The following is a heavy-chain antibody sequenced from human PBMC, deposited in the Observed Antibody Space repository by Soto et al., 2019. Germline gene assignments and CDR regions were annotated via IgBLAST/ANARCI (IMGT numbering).Heavy chain of an antibody. CDR1: GFTFSVYV. Sequence: PGGSLRLSCAATGFTFSVYVMTWVRQAPGKGLEWVSAVTANGGSTYSADSVKGRFTISRDNSKNTLFLQMNSLRAEDTAVYYCASLGVGDWANYYYYYGMDVWGQGPTVTVSS. CDR2: VTANGGST. D-gene: IGHD2-21*02. V-gene: IGHV3-23*01. J-gene: IGHJ6*02. CDR3: ASLGVGDWANYYYYYGMDV.